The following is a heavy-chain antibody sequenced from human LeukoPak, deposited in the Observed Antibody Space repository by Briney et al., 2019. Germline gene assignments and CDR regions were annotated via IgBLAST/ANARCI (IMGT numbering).Heavy chain of an antibody. J-gene: IGHJ4*02. CDR3: AKDPGGRIRDYYDSSGPGGY. CDR2: ISSSSSYI. D-gene: IGHD3-22*01. Sequence: PGGSLRLSCAASGFTFSSYSMNWVRQAPGKGLEWVSSISSSSSYIYYADSVKGRFTISRDNSKNTLYMQMNSLRAEDTAVYYCAKDPGGRIRDYYDSSGPGGYWGQGTLVTVSS. CDR1: GFTFSSYS. V-gene: IGHV3-21*04.